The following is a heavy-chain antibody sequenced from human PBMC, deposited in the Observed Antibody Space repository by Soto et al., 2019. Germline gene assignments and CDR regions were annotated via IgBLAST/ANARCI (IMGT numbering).Heavy chain of an antibody. J-gene: IGHJ6*02. D-gene: IGHD2-15*01. CDR3: AKDLQHIVVVVAAFQTGGMDV. Sequence: GGSLRLSCAASGLTFSGYWMHWVRQAPGKGLVWVSGVTSDGTSTYYADSVKGRFTISRDNSKNTLYLQMNSLRAEDTAVYYCAKDLQHIVVVVAAFQTGGMDVWGQGTTVTVSS. CDR1: GLTFSGYW. V-gene: IGHV3-74*01. CDR2: VTSDGTST.